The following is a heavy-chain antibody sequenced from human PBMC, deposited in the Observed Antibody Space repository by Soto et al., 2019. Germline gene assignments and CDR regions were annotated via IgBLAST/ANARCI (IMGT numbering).Heavy chain of an antibody. CDR1: GGSISSGDHY. D-gene: IGHD4-4*01. CDR3: VRVIPSTTITIFDY. Sequence: QVQLQESGPGLVKPSQTLSLTCTVSGGSISSGDHYWSWIRQSPGKGLEWIWYIWYRGNTFYDPSLKSRLTISVDTSKNQFSLKLSSVTAADTAVYYCVRVIPSTTITIFDYWGQGILVTVSS. V-gene: IGHV4-30-4*01. J-gene: IGHJ4*02. CDR2: IWYRGNT.